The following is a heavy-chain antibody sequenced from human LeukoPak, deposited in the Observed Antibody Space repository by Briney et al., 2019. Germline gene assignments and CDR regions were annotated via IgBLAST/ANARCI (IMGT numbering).Heavy chain of an antibody. Sequence: SETLSLTCTVSGGSISSGSYYWSWIRQPAGKGLEWIGRIYTSGSTNYNPSLKSRVTISVDPSKNQFSLKLSSVNAADTAVYYCAREKGSSGWTSYYYYYMDVWGKGTTVTVSS. CDR2: IYTSGST. J-gene: IGHJ6*03. V-gene: IGHV4-61*02. CDR3: AREKGSSGWTSYYYYYMDV. CDR1: GGSISSGSYY. D-gene: IGHD6-19*01.